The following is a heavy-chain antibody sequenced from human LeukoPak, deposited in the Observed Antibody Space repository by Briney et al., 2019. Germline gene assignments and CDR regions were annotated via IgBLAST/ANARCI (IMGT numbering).Heavy chain of an antibody. CDR3: ARVSFSMDAFDT. Sequence: PQASVRVSCKASGYTFTGYYMHWVRQAPGQGLEWMGWINPNSGGTNYAQKFQGRVTMTRDTSISTAYMEMSRLRSDDTAVYYCARVSFSMDAFDTGGQGTMVTVSS. J-gene: IGHJ3*02. CDR1: GYTFTGYY. CDR2: INPNSGGT. V-gene: IGHV1-2*02.